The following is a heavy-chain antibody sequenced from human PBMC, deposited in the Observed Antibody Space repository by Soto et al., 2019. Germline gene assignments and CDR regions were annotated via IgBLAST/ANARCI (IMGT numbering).Heavy chain of an antibody. D-gene: IGHD3-10*01. CDR2: IYYSGST. CDR3: ARVPIKWFGGYYYYYGMDV. Sequence: TSETLSVTCTVSGGSISSYYWSWIRQPPGKGLEWIGYIYYSGSTNYNPSLKSRVTISVDTSKNQFSLKLSSVTAADTAVYYCARVPIKWFGGYYYYYGMDVWGQGTTVTVSS. J-gene: IGHJ6*02. CDR1: GGSISSYY. V-gene: IGHV4-59*01.